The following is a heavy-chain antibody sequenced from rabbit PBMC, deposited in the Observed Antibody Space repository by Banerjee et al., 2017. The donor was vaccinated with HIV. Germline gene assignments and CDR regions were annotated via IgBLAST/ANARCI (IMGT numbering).Heavy chain of an antibody. CDR3: ASGYSDIVFNL. Sequence: QSLEESGGDLVKPGASLTLTCTASGFSFSSSYHMCWVRQAPGKGLEWIACIYAGSSGSTYYASWAKGRFTISKTSSTTVTLQMTSLTAADTATYFCASGYSDIVFNLWGQGTLVTVS. CDR1: GFSFSSSYH. D-gene: IGHD1-1*01. V-gene: IGHV1S40*01. J-gene: IGHJ4*01. CDR2: IYAGSSGST.